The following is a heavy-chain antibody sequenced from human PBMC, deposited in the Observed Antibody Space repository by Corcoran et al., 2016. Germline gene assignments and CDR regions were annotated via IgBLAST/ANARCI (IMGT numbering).Heavy chain of an antibody. CDR3: ARDRIEVFGVAISYYNGMDV. J-gene: IGHJ6*04. D-gene: IGHD3-3*01. Sequence: QVQLVQSGAEVKKPGASVKVSCKASGYTFTSYNMHWVRQAPGQGLEWMGRINPSGGSTSYAQKFQGRVTTTRDTSTSTVYMELSSLRSEDTAVYYCARDRIEVFGVAISYYNGMDVGGEGTTVTVSS. V-gene: IGHV1-46*01. CDR2: INPSGGST. CDR1: GYTFTSYN.